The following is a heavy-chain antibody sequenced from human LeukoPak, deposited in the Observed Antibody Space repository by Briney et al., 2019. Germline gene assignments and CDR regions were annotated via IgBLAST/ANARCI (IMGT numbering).Heavy chain of an antibody. J-gene: IGHJ4*02. CDR3: ARVIYSGWEGELSD. V-gene: IGHV3-74*01. CDR2: INGDGGTT. Sequence: PGGSLRLSCAASRFTFSSYWMHWVRQAPGKGLVWVSRINGDGGTTSYADSVKGRFTISRDNAKNTLYLQMNSLRAEDTAVYYCARVIYSGWEGELSDWGQGTLVTVSS. D-gene: IGHD6-19*01. CDR1: RFTFSSYW.